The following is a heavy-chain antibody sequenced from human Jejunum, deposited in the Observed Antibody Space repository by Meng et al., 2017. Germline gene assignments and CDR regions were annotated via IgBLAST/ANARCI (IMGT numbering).Heavy chain of an antibody. CDR3: AKDQMVRDVIILHFFDS. J-gene: IGHJ4*02. V-gene: IGHV3-9*01. Sequence: GGSLRLSCVASGFTFEDYAMHWVRQAPGKGLQWVAGISWNSGYTGYANSVKGRFTISRDNAKNSLYLEMNSLGGDDTAFYFCAKDQMVRDVIILHFFDSWGQGTLVTVSS. CDR1: GFTFEDYA. CDR2: ISWNSGYT. D-gene: IGHD3-10*01.